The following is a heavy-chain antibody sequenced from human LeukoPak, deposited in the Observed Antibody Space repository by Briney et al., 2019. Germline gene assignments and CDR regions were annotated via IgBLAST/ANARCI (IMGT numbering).Heavy chain of an antibody. D-gene: IGHD4-11*01. Sequence: PGGSLRLSCAASGFTFSNYWMYWVRQAPGKGLAWVSRINGDGSSTTYADSVKGRFTISRDNAKNTLSLQMNSLRAEDTAVYYCACPYHDYGNNDAYFEQWGQGTLVTVSS. J-gene: IGHJ4*02. CDR3: ACPYHDYGNNDAYFEQ. CDR2: INGDGSST. CDR1: GFTFSNYW. V-gene: IGHV3-74*01.